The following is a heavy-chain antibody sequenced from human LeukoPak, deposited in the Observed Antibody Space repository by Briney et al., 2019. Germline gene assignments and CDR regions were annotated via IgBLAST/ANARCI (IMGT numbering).Heavy chain of an antibody. CDR2: IIPIFGSA. J-gene: IGHJ5*01. D-gene: IGHD1-14*01. CDR1: GGTFSTYA. CDR3: ARVFRRWFDS. V-gene: IGHV1-69*05. Sequence: GASVKVSCKASGGTFSTYAIVWVRQAPGQGLEWMGGIIPIFGSANYAQKFQDRVTITTDESTSTAYMELSSLRSEDTAVYYCARVFRRWFDSWGQGTLVTVSS.